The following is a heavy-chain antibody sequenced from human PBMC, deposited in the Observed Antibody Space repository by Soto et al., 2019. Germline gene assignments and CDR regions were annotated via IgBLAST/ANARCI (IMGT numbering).Heavy chain of an antibody. Sequence: QVQLVQSGAEVKKPGASVKVSCKASGYTFTSYAMHWVRQAPGQRLEWMGWINAGNGNTKYSQKFQGRVTITRDTAESTAYRELSSLRSEDMSVYYCARQIYDFWSGYAFDIWGQGTMVTVSS. CDR3: ARQIYDFWSGYAFDI. J-gene: IGHJ3*02. CDR2: INAGNGNT. D-gene: IGHD3-3*01. CDR1: GYTFTSYA. V-gene: IGHV1-3*01.